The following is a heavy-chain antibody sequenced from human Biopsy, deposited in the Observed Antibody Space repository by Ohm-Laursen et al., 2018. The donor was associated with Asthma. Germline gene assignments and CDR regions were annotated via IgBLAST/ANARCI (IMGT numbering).Heavy chain of an antibody. J-gene: IGHJ4*02. V-gene: IGHV4-30-2*06. CDR1: GDSIDSGDYS. Sequence: SDTLSLTCCVSGDSIDSGDYSWTWIRQSPGVGLEWIGYIYRNGDTYYNPTLKNQVTISIDRSKNQFSLRLRSVTAADTAVYYCARGWNCGGDCYSLDYWGQGTLVTVSS. CDR2: IYRNGDT. D-gene: IGHD2-21*02. CDR3: ARGWNCGGDCYSLDY.